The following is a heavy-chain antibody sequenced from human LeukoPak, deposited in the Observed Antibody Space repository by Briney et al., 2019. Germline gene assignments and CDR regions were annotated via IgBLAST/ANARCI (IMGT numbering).Heavy chain of an antibody. D-gene: IGHD3-3*01. J-gene: IGHJ4*02. CDR1: GGSFSGYY. CDR2: INHSGST. V-gene: IGHV4-34*01. CDR3: ARGAPTLLGFLEWHIPGGLYYFDY. Sequence: PSETLSLTCAVYGGSFSGYYWSWIRQPPGKGLEWIGEINHSGSTNYNPSLKSRVTISVDTSKNQFSLKLSSVTAADTAVYYCARGAPTLLGFLEWHIPGGLYYFDYWGQGTLVTVSS.